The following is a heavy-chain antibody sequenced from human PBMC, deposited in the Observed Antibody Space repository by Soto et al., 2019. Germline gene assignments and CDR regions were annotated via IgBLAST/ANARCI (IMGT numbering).Heavy chain of an antibody. CDR2: FSPIFGTT. V-gene: IGHV1-69*01. CDR3: AGGGSSGGWYFDL. D-gene: IGHD1-26*01. Sequence: QVQLVQSGAEVKKPGSSVKVSCKASGGSFSSPTISWVRQAPGHGLEWMGGFSPIFGTTNYAQKFQGRVTITADASSGTAYMELSSLKSEATAVYYCAGGGSSGGWYFDLWGRGTLVTVSS. J-gene: IGHJ2*01. CDR1: GGSFSSPT.